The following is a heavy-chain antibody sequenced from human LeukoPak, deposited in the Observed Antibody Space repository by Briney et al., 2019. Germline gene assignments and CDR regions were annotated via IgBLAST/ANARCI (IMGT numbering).Heavy chain of an antibody. J-gene: IGHJ5*02. Sequence: SETLSLTCTVSGYSISSGYYWGCIRPPPGKGLEWIGGIYYSGNTYYNPSLKSRVTISVDTSKNQFSLKLTSVTAADTAVYYCARDRGFRSWFDPWGQGTLVTVSS. V-gene: IGHV4-38-2*02. D-gene: IGHD3-10*01. CDR1: GYSISSGYY. CDR3: ARDRGFRSWFDP. CDR2: IYYSGNT.